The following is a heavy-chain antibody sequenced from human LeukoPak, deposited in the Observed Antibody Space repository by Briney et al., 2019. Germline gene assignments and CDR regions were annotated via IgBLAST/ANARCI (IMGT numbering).Heavy chain of an antibody. Sequence: GGSLRLSCAASGFTFSSYAMHWVRQAPGKGLEWVAVISYAGSNQYYADSVKGRFTISRDNSKNTLYLQMNSLRAEDTAVYYCAKDREQPTGGFDYWGQGTLVTVSS. D-gene: IGHD1-14*01. CDR2: ISYAGSNQ. CDR1: GFTFSSYA. CDR3: AKDREQPTGGFDY. V-gene: IGHV3-30-3*01. J-gene: IGHJ4*02.